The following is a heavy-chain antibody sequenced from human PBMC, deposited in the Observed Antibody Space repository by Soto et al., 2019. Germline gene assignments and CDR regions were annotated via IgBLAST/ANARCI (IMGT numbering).Heavy chain of an antibody. Sequence: GGSLRLSCAASGFTSSSFWMDWVRQAPGKGLEWVANINPDGSQKHYVDSVKGRFTISRDNAKNSLYLQMSSLTAEDSALYYCSRSLDSWGQGTRVTVSS. CDR1: GFTSSSFW. J-gene: IGHJ4*02. V-gene: IGHV3-7*01. CDR2: INPDGSQK. CDR3: SRSLDS.